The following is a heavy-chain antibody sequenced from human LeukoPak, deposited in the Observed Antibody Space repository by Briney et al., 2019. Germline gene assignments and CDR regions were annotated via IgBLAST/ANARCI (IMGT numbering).Heavy chain of an antibody. CDR2: ISHDGSIE. V-gene: IGHV3-30*03. D-gene: IGHD3-9*01. J-gene: IGHJ4*02. Sequence: GGSLRPSCVVSGFTISTHGMHWARQAPGKGLEWVAMISHDGSIEHYGDSVKGRLTISRDNSKNTLYLQMNSLRAEDTAVYYCARGVVRYFDYWGQGALVTVSS. CDR3: ARGVVRYFDY. CDR1: GFTISTHG.